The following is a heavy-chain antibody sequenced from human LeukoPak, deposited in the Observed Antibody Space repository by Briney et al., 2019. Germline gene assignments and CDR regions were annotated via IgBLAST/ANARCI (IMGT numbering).Heavy chain of an antibody. J-gene: IGHJ4*02. V-gene: IGHV5-51*01. CDR2: TYPGDSDT. CDR3: ARLPGIVATIERYFDY. D-gene: IGHD5-12*01. CDR1: GYSFTSYW. Sequence: GESLKISCKGSGYSFTSYWIAWVRQMPGKGLEWMGITYPGDSDTRYSPSFQGQVTISADKSISTAYLQWSSLKASDTAMYYCARLPGIVATIERYFDYWGQGTLVTVSS.